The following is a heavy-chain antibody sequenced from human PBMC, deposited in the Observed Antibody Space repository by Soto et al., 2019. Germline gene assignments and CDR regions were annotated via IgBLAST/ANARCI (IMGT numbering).Heavy chain of an antibody. V-gene: IGHV4-59*01. CDR2: IYYSGST. Sequence: SETLSLTCTVSGGSISSYYWGWIRQPPGKGLEWIGYIYYSGSTNYNPSLKSRVTISVDTSKNQFSLKLSSVTAADTAVYYCARLAGSSWYGVRVPGSTARYYFDYWGQGTLVTVSS. CDR1: GGSISSYY. CDR3: ARLAGSSWYGVRVPGSTARYYFDY. D-gene: IGHD6-13*01. J-gene: IGHJ4*02.